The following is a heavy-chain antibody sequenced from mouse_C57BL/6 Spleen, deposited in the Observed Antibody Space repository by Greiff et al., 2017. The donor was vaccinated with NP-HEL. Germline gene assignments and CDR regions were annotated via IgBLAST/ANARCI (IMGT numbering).Heavy chain of an antibody. V-gene: IGHV3-6*01. CDR2: ISYDGSN. D-gene: IGHD1-1*01. Sequence: EVQLQQSGPGLVKPSQSLSLTCSVTGYSITSGYYWYWIRQFPGNLLEWVGFISYDGSNNYNPSLKNRSAITRDTSKNQYFLKLNSVTTEDTATDYCARDYYGSSLFDDWGQGTTLTVSS. CDR1: GYSITSGYY. CDR3: ARDYYGSSLFDD. J-gene: IGHJ2*01.